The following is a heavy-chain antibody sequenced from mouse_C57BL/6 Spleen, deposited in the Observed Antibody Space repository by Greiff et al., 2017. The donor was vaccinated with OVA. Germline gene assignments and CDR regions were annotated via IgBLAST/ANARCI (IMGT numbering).Heavy chain of an antibody. V-gene: IGHV1-81*01. CDR3: ARDDRSDDGYFYWYFDV. Sequence: QVQLQQSGAELARPGASVKLSCKASGYTFTSYGISWVKQRTGQGLEWIGEIYPRSGNTYYNEKFKGKATLTADKSSSTAYMELRSLTSEDSAVYFCARDDRSDDGYFYWYFDVWGTGTTVTVSS. D-gene: IGHD2-3*01. J-gene: IGHJ1*03. CDR1: GYTFTSYG. CDR2: IYPRSGNT.